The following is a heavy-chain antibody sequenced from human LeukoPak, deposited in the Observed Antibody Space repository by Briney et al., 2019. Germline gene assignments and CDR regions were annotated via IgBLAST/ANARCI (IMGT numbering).Heavy chain of an antibody. CDR2: ISYDGSNK. CDR3: ARELVRGAERSGFDY. J-gene: IGHJ4*02. CDR1: GFTFSSYA. V-gene: IGHV3-30*04. D-gene: IGHD3-10*01. Sequence: GRSLRLSCAASGFTFSSYAMHWVRQAPGKGLEWVAVISYDGSNKYYADSVKGRFTISRDNSKNTLYPQMNSLRAEDTAVYYCARELVRGAERSGFDYWGQGTLVTVSS.